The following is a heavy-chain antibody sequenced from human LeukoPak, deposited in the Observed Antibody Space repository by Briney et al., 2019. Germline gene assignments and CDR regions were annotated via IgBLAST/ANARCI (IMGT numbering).Heavy chain of an antibody. CDR2: ISSNGGST. CDR1: GFTFSSYA. CDR3: ASLSGKVDY. J-gene: IGHJ4*02. Sequence: PGGSLRLSCAASGFTFSSYAMHRVRQAPGKGLEYVSAISSNGGSTYYANSVKGRFTISRGNSKNTLYLQMGSLRAEDMAVYYCASLSGKVDYWGQGTLVTVSS. D-gene: IGHD3-9*01. V-gene: IGHV3-64*01.